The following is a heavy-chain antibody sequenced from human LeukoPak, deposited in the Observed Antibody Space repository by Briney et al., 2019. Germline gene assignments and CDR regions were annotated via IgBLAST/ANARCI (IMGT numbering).Heavy chain of an antibody. CDR1: GFTFSNYS. V-gene: IGHV3-23*01. CDR2: ISGSGGST. CDR3: AKDRSSSTSCSNY. D-gene: IGHD2-2*01. J-gene: IGHJ4*02. Sequence: QPGGSLRLSCAASGFTFSNYSLTWVRQAPGNGLEWVSGISGSGGSTSYADSVKGRFTISRDNSKNSLYLQMNSLRAEDTAVYYCAKDRSSSTSCSNYWGQGTLVTVSS.